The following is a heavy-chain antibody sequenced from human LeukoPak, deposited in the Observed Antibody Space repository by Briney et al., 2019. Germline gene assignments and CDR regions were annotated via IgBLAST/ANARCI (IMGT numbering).Heavy chain of an antibody. CDR2: IHYDGSNN. D-gene: IGHD3-16*01. CDR3: AKDYVAGGGFDY. V-gene: IGHV3-30*02. CDR1: GFTFSSYA. J-gene: IGHJ4*02. Sequence: GGSLRLSCAASGFTFSSYAMHWVRQAPGKGLEWVAFIHYDGSNNYYADSVKGRFTISRDNSKNTLYLQMNSLRAEDTAVYYCAKDYVAGGGFDYWGQGTLVTVSS.